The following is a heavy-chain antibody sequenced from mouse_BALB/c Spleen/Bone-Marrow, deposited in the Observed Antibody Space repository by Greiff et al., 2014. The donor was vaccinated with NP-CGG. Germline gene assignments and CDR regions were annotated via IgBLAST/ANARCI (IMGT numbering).Heavy chain of an antibody. CDR1: GFSLTSYG. Sequence: VKLQESGPGLVQPPQSLSITCTVSGFSLTSYGVHWVRQSPGKGLEWLGVIWSGGSTDYNAAFISRLSISKYNSKSQVFFKMNSLQANDTAIYYCARNLLLRRAMDYWGQGTSVTVSS. V-gene: IGHV2-2*02. CDR2: IWSGGST. J-gene: IGHJ4*01. CDR3: ARNLLLRRAMDY. D-gene: IGHD1-1*01.